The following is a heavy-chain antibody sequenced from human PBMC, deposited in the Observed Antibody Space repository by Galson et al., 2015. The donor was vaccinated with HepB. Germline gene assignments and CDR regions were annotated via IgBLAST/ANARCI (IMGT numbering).Heavy chain of an antibody. CDR3: AGELIGSYGYVY. Sequence: LSLTCTVSGGSISSYYWSWIRQPPGKGLEWIGYIYYSGSTNYNPSLKSRVTISVDTSKNQFSLKLSAVTAADTAVYYCAGELIGSYGYVYWGQGTLLTVSS. V-gene: IGHV4-59*01. J-gene: IGHJ4*02. D-gene: IGHD5-18*01. CDR2: IYYSGST. CDR1: GGSISSYY.